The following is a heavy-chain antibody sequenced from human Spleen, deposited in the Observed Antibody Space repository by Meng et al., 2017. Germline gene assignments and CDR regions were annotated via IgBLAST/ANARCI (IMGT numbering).Heavy chain of an antibody. V-gene: IGHV5-51*01. Sequence: TVSCTGSGYSFTTYWIGWVRQMPGKGLEWMGIIYPDDSDTRYSPSFQGQVTISADKSISTAYLQWSSLKASDTAMYYCARRTRLSSGSYPYYFDYWGRGTLVTVSS. CDR1: GYSFTTYW. CDR2: IYPDDSDT. J-gene: IGHJ4*01. D-gene: IGHD3-10*01. CDR3: ARRTRLSSGSYPYYFDY.